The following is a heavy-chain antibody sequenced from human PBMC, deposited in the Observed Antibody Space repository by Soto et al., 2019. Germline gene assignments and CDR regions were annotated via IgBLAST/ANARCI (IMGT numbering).Heavy chain of an antibody. J-gene: IGHJ4*02. D-gene: IGHD2-15*01. Sequence: SVKVSCKASGGTFSSYAISWVRQAPGQGLEWMGGIIPIFGTANYAQKFQGRVTITADESTSTAYMELSSLSFVDTFFYYCARDKDCSGGSCYSGMDYWGQGTLVTVSS. CDR2: IIPIFGTA. V-gene: IGHV1-69*13. CDR3: ARDKDCSGGSCYSGMDY. CDR1: GGTFSSYA.